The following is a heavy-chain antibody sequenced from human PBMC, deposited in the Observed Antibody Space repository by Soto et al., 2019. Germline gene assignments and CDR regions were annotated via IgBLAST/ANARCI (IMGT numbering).Heavy chain of an antibody. CDR2: VAYTGTT. CDR3: ARHRACNTACDFAY. CDR1: GDSIDSHDYH. D-gene: IGHD2-21*01. J-gene: IGHJ4*02. V-gene: IGHV4-39*01. Sequence: SETLSLTCFVFGDSIDSHDYHWSWIRQSPGKGLEWIGTVAYTGTTYYPPPLRGRVTVSADTSKNSFSLKLTSVTAADTAVYYCARHRACNTACDFAYWGQGTLVTVSS.